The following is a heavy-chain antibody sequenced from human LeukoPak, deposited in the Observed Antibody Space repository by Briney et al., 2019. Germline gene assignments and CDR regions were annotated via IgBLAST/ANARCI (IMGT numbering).Heavy chain of an antibody. J-gene: IGHJ4*02. CDR1: GITLSNYG. V-gene: IGHV3-23*01. CDR2: ISDSGGST. D-gene: IGHD3-22*01. Sequence: GGSLRLSCEVSGITLSNYGMSWVRQAPGKGLEWVAGISDSGGSTNYADSVKGRFTISRDNPKNTLYLQMNSLRAEDTAVYFCAKRGVVIRVILVGFHKEAYYFDSRGQGALVTVSS. CDR3: AKRGVVIRVILVGFHKEAYYFDS.